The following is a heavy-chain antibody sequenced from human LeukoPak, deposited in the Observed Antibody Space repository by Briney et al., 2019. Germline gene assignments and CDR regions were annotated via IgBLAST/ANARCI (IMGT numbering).Heavy chain of an antibody. CDR2: IIPILGIA. J-gene: IGHJ6*02. D-gene: IGHD2-15*01. V-gene: IGHV1-69*04. CDR3: ARDVVAATTGYYYGMDV. CDR1: GGTFSSYA. Sequence: GASVKVSCKASGGTFSSYAISWVRQAPGQGLEWMGRIIPILGIANYAQKFQGRVTITADKSTSTAYMELSRLRSDDTAVYYCARDVVAATTGYYYGMDVWGQGTTVTVSS.